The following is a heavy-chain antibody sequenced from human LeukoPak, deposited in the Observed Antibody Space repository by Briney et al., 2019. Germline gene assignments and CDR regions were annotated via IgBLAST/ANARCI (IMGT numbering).Heavy chain of an antibody. CDR1: GGSISSDY. D-gene: IGHD6-6*01. CDR2: IYYSGRT. J-gene: IGHJ6*03. Sequence: SETLSPTCTVSGGSISSDYWSWIRQPPGKGLEWIGYIYYSGRTNYNPSLMSRVTISGDTSKNQISLKLSSVTAADTAVYYCARVYSSSPVYYYYYMDVWGKGTTVTVSS. CDR3: ARVYSSSPVYYYYYMDV. V-gene: IGHV4-59*01.